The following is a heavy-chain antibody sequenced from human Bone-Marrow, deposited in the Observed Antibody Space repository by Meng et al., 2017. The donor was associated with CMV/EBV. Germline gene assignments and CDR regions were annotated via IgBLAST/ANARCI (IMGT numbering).Heavy chain of an antibody. J-gene: IGHJ6*02. CDR2: IIPIFGTA. Sequence: SVKVSCKASGYTFTCYGMNWVRQAPGQGLEWMGGIIPIFGTANYAQKFQGRVTITTDESTSTAYMELSSLRSEDTAVYYCASVVGAPGGVDVWGQGTTVTVSS. D-gene: IGHD1-26*01. V-gene: IGHV1-69*05. CDR3: ASVVGAPGGVDV. CDR1: GYTFTCYG.